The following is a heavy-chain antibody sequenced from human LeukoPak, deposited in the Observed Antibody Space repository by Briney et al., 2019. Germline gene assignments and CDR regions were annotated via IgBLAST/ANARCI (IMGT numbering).Heavy chain of an antibody. J-gene: IGHJ4*02. CDR2: LSGSGGST. V-gene: IGHV3-23*01. D-gene: IGHD2-8*01. Sequence: GGSLRLSCAASGFTFSSYAMSWVRQAPGKGLEWGSALSGSGGSTYYADSVKGRFTISRDNSKNTLYLQMNSLRAEDTAVYYCAKGGYCTNGVCYELDYWGQGTLVTVSS. CDR1: GFTFSSYA. CDR3: AKGGYCTNGVCYELDY.